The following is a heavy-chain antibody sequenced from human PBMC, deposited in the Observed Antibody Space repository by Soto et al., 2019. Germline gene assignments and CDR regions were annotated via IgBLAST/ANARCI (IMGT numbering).Heavy chain of an antibody. V-gene: IGHV3-7*05. CDR1: GFTFSNYC. CDR2: IEQDGSET. J-gene: IGHJ3*02. Sequence: EVQLVESGGGLVQPGGSLRLSCAASGFTFSNYCMNWVRQTPGIGLEWVANIEQDGSETYYVDSLKGRFTISRDNAKNSLYLQMNSLRAKDTAVYYCASEAFDIWGQGTMVTVSS. CDR3: ASEAFDI.